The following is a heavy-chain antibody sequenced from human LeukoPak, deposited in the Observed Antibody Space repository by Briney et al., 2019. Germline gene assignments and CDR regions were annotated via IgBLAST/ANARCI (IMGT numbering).Heavy chain of an antibody. Sequence: PGGSLRLSCAGSGFTIHNHSLNWFRQAPGKGLEWVSSISSRGSYLYYTDSVKGRFTVSRDNAKNSLYLHMDSLRAEDTAIYWCARDLSGFMRNDHWGQGALVTVSS. CDR2: ISSRGSYL. V-gene: IGHV3-21*01. J-gene: IGHJ4*02. D-gene: IGHD1-14*01. CDR3: ARDLSGFMRNDH. CDR1: GFTIHNHS.